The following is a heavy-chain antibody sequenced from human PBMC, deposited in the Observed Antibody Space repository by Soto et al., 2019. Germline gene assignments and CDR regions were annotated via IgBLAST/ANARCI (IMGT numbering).Heavy chain of an antibody. Sequence: ASVKVSCKTSGYSFTSYAMHWVRQAPGQRLEWLGWINADNGDTKYSQKFSGRVTITRDTSANTAFMELGSLRSEDTAMYYCARELQGLYYFDFWGQGTLVTVSS. V-gene: IGHV1-3*01. CDR1: GYSFTSYA. D-gene: IGHD4-4*01. J-gene: IGHJ4*02. CDR2: INADNGDT. CDR3: ARELQGLYYFDF.